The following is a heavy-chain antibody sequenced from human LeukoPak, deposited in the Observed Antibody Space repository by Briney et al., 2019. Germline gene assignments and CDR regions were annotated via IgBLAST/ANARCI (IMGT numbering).Heavy chain of an antibody. D-gene: IGHD2-15*01. Sequence: GGSLRLSCAASGFTFSSYSMNWVRQAPGKGLEWVSYISSSSSTIYYADSVKGRFTISRDNAKNSLYLQMNGLRAEDTAVYYCARDFRVADYWGQGTLVTVSS. CDR1: GFTFSSYS. CDR3: ARDFRVADY. CDR2: ISSSSSTI. V-gene: IGHV3-48*04. J-gene: IGHJ4*02.